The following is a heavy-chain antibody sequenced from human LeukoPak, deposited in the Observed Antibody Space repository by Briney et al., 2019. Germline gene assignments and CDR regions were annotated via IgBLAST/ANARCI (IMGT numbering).Heavy chain of an antibody. V-gene: IGHV1-69*13. CDR2: IIPIFGTA. CDR1: GGTFSSYA. D-gene: IGHD1-1*01. Sequence: SVKVSCKASGGTFSSYAISWVRQAPGQGLEWMGGIIPIFGTANYAQKFQGRVTITADESTSTAYMELSSLRSEDTAVYYCARGLLEPYYMDVWGKGTTVTVSS. J-gene: IGHJ6*03. CDR3: ARGLLEPYYMDV.